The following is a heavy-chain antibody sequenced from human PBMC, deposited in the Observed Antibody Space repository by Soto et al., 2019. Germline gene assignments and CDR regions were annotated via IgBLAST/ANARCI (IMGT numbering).Heavy chain of an antibody. J-gene: IGHJ6*03. V-gene: IGHV3-7*01. Sequence: GGSLRLSCAASGFTFSSYWMSWVRQAPGKGLEWVANIKQDGSEKYYVDSVKGRFTISRDNAKNSLYLQMNSLRAEDTAVYYCARLAARPSFYYYYYMDVWGKGTTVTVSS. D-gene: IGHD6-6*01. CDR3: ARLAARPSFYYYYYMDV. CDR2: IKQDGSEK. CDR1: GFTFSSYW.